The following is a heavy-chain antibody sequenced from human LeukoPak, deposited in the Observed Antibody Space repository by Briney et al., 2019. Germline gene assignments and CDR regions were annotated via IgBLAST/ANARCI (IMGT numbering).Heavy chain of an antibody. CDR3: ARHAVVDAYPRYFQH. CDR2: SHFSGSS. CDR1: GGSISSSDYY. V-gene: IGHV4-39*01. Sequence: SETLSLTCTVSGGSISSSDYYWGWFRQPPGRGLEWIGASHFSGSSYYNASLQSRATVSVDTSKNQFSLRLTSVIAADTAVYYCARHAVVDAYPRYFQHWGQGTLITVSS. J-gene: IGHJ1*01. D-gene: IGHD5-12*01.